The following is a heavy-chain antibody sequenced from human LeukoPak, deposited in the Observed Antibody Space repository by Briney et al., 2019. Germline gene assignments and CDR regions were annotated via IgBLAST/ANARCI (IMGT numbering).Heavy chain of an antibody. D-gene: IGHD3-16*01. CDR1: GYTFNSYD. CDR2: ISANNGNT. Sequence: ASVKVSCKASGYTFNSYDITWVRQAPGQGLEWMGWISANNGNTNYAQRFQGRVTMTTDTSTSTAYMELRSLRSDDTAVYYCAKDGGPYPDYWGQGTLVTVSS. V-gene: IGHV1-18*01. J-gene: IGHJ4*02. CDR3: AKDGGPYPDY.